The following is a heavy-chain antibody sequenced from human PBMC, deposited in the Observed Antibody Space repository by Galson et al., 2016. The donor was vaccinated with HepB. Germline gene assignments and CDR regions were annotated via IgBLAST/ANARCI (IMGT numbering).Heavy chain of an antibody. D-gene: IGHD3-3*01. CDR2: ISYDGRNK. V-gene: IGHV3-30*03. J-gene: IGHJ3*02. CDR3: ARTSLYDFRSADPGAFDI. Sequence: SLRLSCAVSGFTFRSFAMHWVRQAPGKGLEWVAVISYDGRNKYYSDSVEGRFIISRDNSKNTLHLQMNSLRAEDTALYYCARTSLYDFRSADPGAFDIWGQGTMVTVSA. CDR1: GFTFRSFA.